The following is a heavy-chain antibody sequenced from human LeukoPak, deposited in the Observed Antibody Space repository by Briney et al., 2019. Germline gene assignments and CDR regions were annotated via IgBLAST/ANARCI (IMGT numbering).Heavy chain of an antibody. J-gene: IGHJ6*04. Sequence: GESLKISCKGSGYIFTTYWIAWVRQLPAKGLEWMGIIYPGDSDTRYSPSYQGQVTISADKSISTAFLQWSSLKASDTAMYYCARQQVAYYYYYGMDVWGKGTTVTVSS. CDR1: GYIFTTYW. CDR2: IYPGDSDT. D-gene: IGHD2-15*01. CDR3: ARQQVAYYYYYGMDV. V-gene: IGHV5-51*01.